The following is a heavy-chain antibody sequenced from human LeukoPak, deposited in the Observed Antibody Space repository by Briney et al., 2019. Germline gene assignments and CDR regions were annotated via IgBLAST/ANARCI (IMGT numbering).Heavy chain of an antibody. CDR2: IYHSGST. D-gene: IGHD3-10*01. Sequence: SSETLSLTCAVSGGSISSGGYSWSWIRQPPGKGLEWIGHIYHSGSTYYNPSLESRLTISVDTSMNYFSLRLNSVTAADTAVYYCARAGGSGSPWWYFDLWGRGTLVTVSS. CDR3: ARAGGSGSPWWYFDL. J-gene: IGHJ2*01. V-gene: IGHV4-30-2*05. CDR1: GGSISSGGYS.